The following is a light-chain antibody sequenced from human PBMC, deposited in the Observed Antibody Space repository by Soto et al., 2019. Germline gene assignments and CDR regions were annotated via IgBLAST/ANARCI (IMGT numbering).Light chain of an antibody. J-gene: IGLJ3*02. V-gene: IGLV2-23*01. Sequence: QSALTQPASVSGSPGQSITISCTGTSSDVGSYNLVSWYQQYPGKAPKLMIYEGCKRPSGVSNRFSGSKSGNTASLTISGLQAEDEADFYCCSYAGSNNWVFGGGTKLTVL. CDR2: EGC. CDR1: SSDVGSYNL. CDR3: CSYAGSNNWV.